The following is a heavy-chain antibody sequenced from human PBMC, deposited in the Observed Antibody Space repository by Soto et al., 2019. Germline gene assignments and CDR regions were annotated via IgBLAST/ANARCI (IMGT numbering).Heavy chain of an antibody. D-gene: IGHD3-10*01. CDR1: GGSISSYY. Sequence: SETLSLTCTVSGGSISSYYWSWIRQPPGKGLDWIGYIYYSGSTNYNPSLKSRVTISVDTSKNQFSLKLSSVTAADTAVYYCARGVIGFGELQGSWFDPWGQGTLVTSPQ. J-gene: IGHJ5*02. CDR3: ARGVIGFGELQGSWFDP. CDR2: IYYSGST. V-gene: IGHV4-59*01.